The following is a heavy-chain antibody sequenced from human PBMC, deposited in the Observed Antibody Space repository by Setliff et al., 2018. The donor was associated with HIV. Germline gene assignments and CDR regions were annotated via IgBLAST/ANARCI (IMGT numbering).Heavy chain of an antibody. CDR1: GGSISDSSYY. D-gene: IGHD6-13*01. V-gene: IGHV4-39*07. CDR3: ARDGYSSSWYVISGSFDY. CDR2: IYYSGST. J-gene: IGHJ4*02. Sequence: SETLSLTCTVSGGSISDSSYYWGWIRQPPGKGLEWIGNIYYSGSTYYNPSLKSRVTISVDTSKNQFSLKLSSVTAADTAVYYCARDGYSSSWYVISGSFDYWGQGILVTVSS.